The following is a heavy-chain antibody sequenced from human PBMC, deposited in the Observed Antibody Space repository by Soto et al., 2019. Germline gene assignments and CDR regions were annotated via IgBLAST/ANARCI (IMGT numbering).Heavy chain of an antibody. V-gene: IGHV4-38-2*01. CDR3: ARARWYDAFDV. CDR2: IFHGGNT. J-gene: IGHJ3*01. CDR1: GFFISSGNY. D-gene: IGHD2-15*01. Sequence: PSGTLSLTCAASGFFISSGNYWGCIRKPPGKGLEWIGSIFHGGNTYYNPSLKSRVTISVDMSKNQFSLKLNSVTAEDTAVYYCARARWYDAFDVWAQGTVVTV.